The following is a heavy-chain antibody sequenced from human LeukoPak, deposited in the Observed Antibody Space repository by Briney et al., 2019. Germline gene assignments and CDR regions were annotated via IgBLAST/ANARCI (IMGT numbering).Heavy chain of an antibody. J-gene: IGHJ6*03. CDR1: GGSMSSYY. Sequence: PSETLSLTCTVSGGSMSSYYWTWIRQPAGKGLEYLGRIHASGNTYYNPSLNSRVAISIDTSKNQFSLKVSSVAAADTAVYHCARDLGYGYYFYYYLDVWGKGTTVTVSS. CDR3: ARDLGYGYYFYYYLDV. D-gene: IGHD5-18*01. V-gene: IGHV4-4*07. CDR2: IHASGNT.